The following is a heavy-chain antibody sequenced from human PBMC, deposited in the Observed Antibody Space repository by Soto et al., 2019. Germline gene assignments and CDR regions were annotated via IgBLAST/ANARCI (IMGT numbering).Heavy chain of an antibody. J-gene: IGHJ6*02. CDR3: ARDHWVSSSWYMDYYGMDV. CDR1: GYTFTSYY. CDR2: INPSGGST. V-gene: IGHV1-46*01. Sequence: ASVKVSCKASGYTFTSYYMHWVRQAPGQGLEWMGIINPSGGSTSYAQKFQGRVTMTRDTSTSTVYMELSSLRSEDTAVYYCARDHWVSSSWYMDYYGMDVWGQGTTVTVSS. D-gene: IGHD6-13*01.